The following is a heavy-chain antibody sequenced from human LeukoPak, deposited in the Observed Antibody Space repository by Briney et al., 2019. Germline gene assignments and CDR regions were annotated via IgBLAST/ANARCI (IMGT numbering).Heavy chain of an antibody. CDR3: AHDPDTYYYDSSGSPDDY. CDR1: GFTFSSYG. V-gene: IGHV3-30*02. D-gene: IGHD3-22*01. J-gene: IGHJ4*02. Sequence: GGSLRLSCAASGFTFSSYGMHWVRQAPGKGLEWVAFIRYDGSNKYYADSVKGRFTISRDNSKNTLCLQMNSLRAEDTAVYYCAHDPDTYYYDSSGSPDDYWGQGTLVTVS. CDR2: IRYDGSNK.